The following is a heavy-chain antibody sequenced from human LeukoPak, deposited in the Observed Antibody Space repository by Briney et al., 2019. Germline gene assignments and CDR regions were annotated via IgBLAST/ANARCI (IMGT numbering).Heavy chain of an antibody. D-gene: IGHD3-10*01. J-gene: IGHJ4*02. CDR2: IWYDGSNK. Sequence: GGSLRLSCAASGFTFSSYWMSWVRQAPGKGLEWVAVIWYDGSNKYYADSVKGRFTISRDNSKNTLYLQMNSLRAEDTAVYYCAREIVGVRGVPGYWGQGTLVTVSS. CDR1: GFTFSSYW. CDR3: AREIVGVRGVPGY. V-gene: IGHV3-33*08.